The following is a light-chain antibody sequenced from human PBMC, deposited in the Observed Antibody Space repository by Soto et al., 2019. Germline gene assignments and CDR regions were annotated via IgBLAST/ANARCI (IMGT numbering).Light chain of an antibody. CDR3: QQSYSDLWT. CDR1: RTIRSS. V-gene: IGKV1-39*01. J-gene: IGKJ1*01. Sequence: DIQMTQSPSSLSASVGDRVTITCRASRTIRSSLNWYQQKPGKAPKLLIYAASSLQSGVPSRFSGSGSGTDFTLTISSLQPEDFATYYCQQSYSDLWTFGQGTKVEIK. CDR2: AAS.